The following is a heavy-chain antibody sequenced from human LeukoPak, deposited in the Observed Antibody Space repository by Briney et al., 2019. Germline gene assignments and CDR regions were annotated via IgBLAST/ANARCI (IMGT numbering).Heavy chain of an antibody. J-gene: IGHJ6*02. CDR2: INSDGSAT. Sequence: PGGSLRLSCAASGFPFSSYWMHWVRQVPGKGLLWVSRINSDGSATIYADSVRGRFTNSRDNAKNTLYLQMSGLRVEDTAVYHCASDSPYYGMDVWGQGTTVTVSS. CDR1: GFPFSSYW. CDR3: ASDSPYYGMDV. V-gene: IGHV3-74*01.